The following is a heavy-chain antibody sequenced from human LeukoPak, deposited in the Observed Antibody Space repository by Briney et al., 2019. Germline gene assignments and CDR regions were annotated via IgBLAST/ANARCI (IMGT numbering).Heavy chain of an antibody. V-gene: IGHV3-48*03. Sequence: GGSLRLSCAASGFTFSSYAMNWVRQAPGKGLEWVSYISSSGSTIYYADSVKGRFTISRDNAKNSQYLQMNSLRAEDTAVYYCARRPPDEGSGSYSLDYWGQGTLVTVSS. CDR2: ISSSGSTI. CDR3: ARRPPDEGSGSYSLDY. D-gene: IGHD3-10*01. CDR1: GFTFSSYA. J-gene: IGHJ4*02.